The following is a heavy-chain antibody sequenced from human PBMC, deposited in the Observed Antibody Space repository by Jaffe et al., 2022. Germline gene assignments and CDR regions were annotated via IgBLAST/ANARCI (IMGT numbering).Heavy chain of an antibody. CDR2: IHHSGST. D-gene: IGHD6-13*01. J-gene: IGHJ6*03. Sequence: QVQLQESGPGLVKPSETLSLICTVSGASINNYFWSWIRQPPGKGLEWIGYIHHSGSTNYNPSLKSRVTISIDRSKNQFSLKLSSVTAADTAVYYCARADGYSSSWNYYYYYMDVWGKGTTVTVSS. CDR1: GASINNYF. V-gene: IGHV4-59*01. CDR3: ARADGYSSSWNYYYYYMDV.